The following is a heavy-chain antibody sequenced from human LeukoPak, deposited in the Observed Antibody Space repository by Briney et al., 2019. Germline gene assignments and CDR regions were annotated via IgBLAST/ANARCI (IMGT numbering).Heavy chain of an antibody. CDR1: GFAFSTYG. J-gene: IGHJ4*02. CDR3: AKGVGYSWLAYFDS. Sequence: PGRSLRLSCAASGFAFSTYGIHWVRQAPGKGLEWVAFIRYDGSNTFYAESVKGRFTISRDNSINTLYLEMNRLRIEDTAVYFCAKGVGYSWLAYFDSWGQGTLVTVSS. V-gene: IGHV3-30*02. D-gene: IGHD5-18*01. CDR2: IRYDGSNT.